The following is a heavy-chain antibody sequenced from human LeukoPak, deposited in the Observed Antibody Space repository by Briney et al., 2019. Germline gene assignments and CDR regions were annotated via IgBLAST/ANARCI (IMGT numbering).Heavy chain of an antibody. J-gene: IGHJ4*02. Sequence: ASVKVSCKASGYTFTSYGITWVRQAPGQGLEWMGRINPNSGGTNYAQKFQGRVTMTRDTSINTAYMDLSRLRSDDTAVYYCARGRNSVYYFNVVAPSYFDYWGQGTLVTVPS. CDR2: INPNSGGT. D-gene: IGHD3-22*01. V-gene: IGHV1-2*06. CDR1: GYTFTSYG. CDR3: ARGRNSVYYFNVVAPSYFDY.